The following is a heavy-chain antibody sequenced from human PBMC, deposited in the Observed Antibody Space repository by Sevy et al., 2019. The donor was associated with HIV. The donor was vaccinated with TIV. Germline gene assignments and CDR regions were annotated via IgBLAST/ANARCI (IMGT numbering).Heavy chain of an antibody. V-gene: IGHV3-30*02. CDR1: GFTFSSYG. CDR2: IRYDGSNK. Sequence: GGSLRLSCAASGFTFSSYGMHWVRQAPGKGLEWVAFIRYDGSNKYYADSVKGRFTSSRDNSKNTLYLQMNSLRAEDTAVYYCAKDQWGITGTTYYFDYWGQGTLVTVSS. J-gene: IGHJ4*02. CDR3: AKDQWGITGTTYYFDY. D-gene: IGHD1-7*01.